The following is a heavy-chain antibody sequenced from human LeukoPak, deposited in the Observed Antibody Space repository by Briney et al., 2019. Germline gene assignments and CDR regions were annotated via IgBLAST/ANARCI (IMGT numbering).Heavy chain of an antibody. CDR2: INHSGST. CDR3: ARAPLLKVVTYRVPCYFYYMDV. D-gene: IGHD4-23*01. V-gene: IGHV4-34*01. Sequence: SETLSLTCAVYGGSFSGYYWSWVRQPPGKGLEWIGKINHSGSTNYNPSLKSRVTISVDTSKNQFSLKLSSVTAADTAVYYCARAPLLKVVTYRVPCYFYYMDVWGKGTSVTVSS. CDR1: GGSFSGYY. J-gene: IGHJ6*03.